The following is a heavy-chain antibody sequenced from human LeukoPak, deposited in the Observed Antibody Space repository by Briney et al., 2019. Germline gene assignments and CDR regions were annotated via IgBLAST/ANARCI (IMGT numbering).Heavy chain of an antibody. J-gene: IGHJ4*02. D-gene: IGHD5-18*01. CDR1: FTXXXXG. V-gene: IGHV3-33*05. CDR3: ARDQNGSDSYGGDY. Sequence: FTXXXXGMHWVRXAPGKGLEWVAGISYDGSNKYYADSVKGRFTISRDNSKNTLYLQMNSLRAEDTAVYYCARDQNGSDSYGGDYWGQGTLVTVSS. CDR2: ISYDGSNK.